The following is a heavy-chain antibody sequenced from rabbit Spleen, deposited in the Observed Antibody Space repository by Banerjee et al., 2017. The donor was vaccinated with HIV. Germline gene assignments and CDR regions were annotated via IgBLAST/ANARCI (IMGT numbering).Heavy chain of an antibody. J-gene: IGHJ4*01. CDR3: ARDPTNYNTPSYFDL. Sequence: QEQLVESGGGLVKPEGSLKLSCTASGFSFSDKAVMCWVRQAPGKGLEWIACINAVTGKAVYASWAKGRFTFSKTSSTTVTLQMTSLTAADTATYFCARDPTNYNTPSYFDLWGPGTLVTVS. CDR1: GFSFSDKAV. CDR2: INAVTGKA. V-gene: IGHV1S45*01. D-gene: IGHD7-1*01.